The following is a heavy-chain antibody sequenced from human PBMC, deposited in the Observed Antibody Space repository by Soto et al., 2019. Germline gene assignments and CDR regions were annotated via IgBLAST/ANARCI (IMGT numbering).Heavy chain of an antibody. V-gene: IGHV4-31*03. CDR3: TGDSTGESY. CDR2: IPNSGRI. D-gene: IGHD7-27*01. Sequence: QVQLQESGPGLVKPSQTLSLSCTVSGGSISSGTYFWSWIRQHPGKGLEWIGYIPNSGRISYNPSLKSRVTMSVDTSKNQFSLKLSSVTAADTAVYYCTGDSTGESYGGQGSLVTVSS. J-gene: IGHJ4*02. CDR1: GGSISSGTYF.